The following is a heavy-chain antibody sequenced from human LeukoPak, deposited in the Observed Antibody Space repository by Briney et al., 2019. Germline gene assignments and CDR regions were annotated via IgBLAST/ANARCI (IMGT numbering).Heavy chain of an antibody. CDR2: INHSGST. CDR3: ARDRVAYGMDV. Sequence: SETLSLTCAVYGGSFSGYYWSWIRQPPGKGLEWIGEINHSGSTNYNPSLKSRVTISVDTSKNQFSLKLSSVTAADTAVYYCARDRVAYGMDVWGQGTTVTVSS. V-gene: IGHV4-34*01. CDR1: GGSFSGYY. D-gene: IGHD3-10*01. J-gene: IGHJ6*02.